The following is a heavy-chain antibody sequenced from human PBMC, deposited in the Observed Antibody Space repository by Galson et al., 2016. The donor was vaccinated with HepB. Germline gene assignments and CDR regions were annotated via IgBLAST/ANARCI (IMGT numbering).Heavy chain of an antibody. CDR2: TYYRFQWYS. J-gene: IGHJ4*02. CDR1: GDSVSNNNAA. Sequence: CAISGDSVSNNNAAWNWIRQSPSRGLEWLGRTYYRFQWYSDYAVSVKGRITFTSDTSKNQFSLHLKSVTPEDTAVYYCARGFQLFREGEYDLDYWGQGTLGTVSS. D-gene: IGHD3-10*01. V-gene: IGHV6-1*01. CDR3: ARGFQLFREGEYDLDY.